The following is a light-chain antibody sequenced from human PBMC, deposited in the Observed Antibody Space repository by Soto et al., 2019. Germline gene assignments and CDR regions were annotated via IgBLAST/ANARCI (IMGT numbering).Light chain of an antibody. CDR1: RSVDRSY. J-gene: IGKJ2*01. CDR2: GAS. CDR3: QQYGSSPPMFT. V-gene: IGKV3-20*01. Sequence: EGVLTQSPGTLSLSPGERATLSCRASRSVDRSYLAWYQQRPGQAPRLLIYGASSRATGIPDRFSGSGSGTDFTLTISRLEPEDFAVYFCQQYGSSPPMFTFGQGTKLEIK.